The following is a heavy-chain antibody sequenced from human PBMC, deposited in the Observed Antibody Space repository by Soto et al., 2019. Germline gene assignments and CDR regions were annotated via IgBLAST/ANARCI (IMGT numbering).Heavy chain of an antibody. CDR3: ARGKYYYGSGSLPHFDY. CDR1: GGSISSGGYS. CDR2: IYHSGST. Sequence: KTSETLSLTCAVSGGSISSGGYSWSWIRQPPGKGLEWIGYIYHSGSTYYNPSLKSRVTISVDRSKNQFSLKLSSVTAADTAVYYCARGKYYYGSGSLPHFDYWGQGTLVTVSS. J-gene: IGHJ4*02. D-gene: IGHD3-10*01. V-gene: IGHV4-30-2*01.